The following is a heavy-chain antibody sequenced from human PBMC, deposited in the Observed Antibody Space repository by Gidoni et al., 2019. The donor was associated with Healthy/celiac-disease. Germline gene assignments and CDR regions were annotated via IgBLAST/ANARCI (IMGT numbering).Heavy chain of an antibody. Sequence: EVQLVESGGGLVKPGVSLSLACAASGFTFRSYSMNWVRQAPGKGLEWVSSISSSSSYIYYADSVKGRFTISRDNAKNSLYLQMNSLRAEDTAVYYCARVVVVKGQGPRTKYGMDVWGQGTTVTVSS. J-gene: IGHJ6*02. V-gene: IGHV3-21*01. CDR1: GFTFRSYS. CDR2: ISSSSSYI. CDR3: ARVVVVKGQGPRTKYGMDV. D-gene: IGHD2-2*01.